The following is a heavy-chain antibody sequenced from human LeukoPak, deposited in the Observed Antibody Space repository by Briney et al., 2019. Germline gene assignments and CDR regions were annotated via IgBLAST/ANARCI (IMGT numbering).Heavy chain of an antibody. J-gene: IGHJ4*02. Sequence: PGGSLRLSCAASGFTFSSYSMNWVRQAPGKGLEWVSSISSSSSYIYYADSVKGRFTISRDNAKNSLYLQMNSLRAEDTAVYYCARSGYAFYFDYWGQGTLVTVSS. D-gene: IGHD5-12*01. CDR3: ARSGYAFYFDY. CDR1: GFTFSSYS. CDR2: ISSSSSYI. V-gene: IGHV3-21*04.